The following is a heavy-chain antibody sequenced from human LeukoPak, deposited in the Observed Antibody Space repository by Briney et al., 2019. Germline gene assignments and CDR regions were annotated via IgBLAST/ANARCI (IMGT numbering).Heavy chain of an antibody. D-gene: IGHD3-3*01. CDR1: GFTFSGSA. V-gene: IGHV3-73*01. CDR2: IRSRANSYAT. Sequence: GGSLRLSCAASGFTFSGSAMLWLRQASGKGRVGVGRIRSRANSYATAYAASVKGRFTISRDDSKNMAYLQMNSLKAEDTAVYYCTRYDEGSWSTSFDSWGQGTLVTVSS. CDR3: TRYDEGSWSTSFDS. J-gene: IGHJ4*02.